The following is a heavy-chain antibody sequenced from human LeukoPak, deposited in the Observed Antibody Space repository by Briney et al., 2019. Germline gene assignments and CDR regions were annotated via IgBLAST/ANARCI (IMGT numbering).Heavy chain of an antibody. CDR3: ARGAAMIVVGGAFDI. J-gene: IGHJ3*02. CDR1: GYSISSGYY. V-gene: IGHV4-38-2*01. Sequence: PSETLSLTCAVSGYSISSGYYWGWIRQPPGKGLGWIGSIYHSGGTYYNPSLKSRVTISVDTSKNQFSLKLSSVTAADTAVYYCARGAAMIVVGGAFDIWGQGTMVTVSS. D-gene: IGHD3-22*01. CDR2: IYHSGGT.